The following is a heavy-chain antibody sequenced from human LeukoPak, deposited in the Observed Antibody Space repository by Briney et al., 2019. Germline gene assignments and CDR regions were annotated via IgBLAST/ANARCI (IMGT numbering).Heavy chain of an antibody. CDR2: ISYSGST. Sequence: PSETLSLTCSVSGDSISRHYWSWIRQPPGKGLGWIGYISYSGSTRYNPSFQSRVTISMEMSKTHFSLKLTSVTAADTAVYYCTRLLNNDNAGDPDTFDIWGPGTMVTVSS. D-gene: IGHD4-17*01. J-gene: IGHJ3*02. CDR3: TRLLNNDNAGDPDTFDI. CDR1: GDSISRHY. V-gene: IGHV4-59*08.